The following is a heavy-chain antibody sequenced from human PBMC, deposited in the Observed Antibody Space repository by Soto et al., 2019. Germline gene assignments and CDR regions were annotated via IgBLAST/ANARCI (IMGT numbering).Heavy chain of an antibody. CDR3: ARGYYDDIDY. J-gene: IGHJ4*02. D-gene: IGHD4-17*01. CDR2: ISYDGSNK. Sequence: QVQLVESGGDVVQPGRSLRLSCADSGFTFSDYAMHWVRQAPGKGLEWVAVISYDGSNKYYADSVKGRFTISRDNSKNTLYLQMNSLRAEDTAVYYCARGYYDDIDYWGQGTLVTVSS. CDR1: GFTFSDYA. V-gene: IGHV3-30-3*01.